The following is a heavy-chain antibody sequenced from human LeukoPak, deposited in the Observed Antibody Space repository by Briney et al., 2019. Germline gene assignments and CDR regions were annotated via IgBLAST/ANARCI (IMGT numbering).Heavy chain of an antibody. V-gene: IGHV4-34*01. CDR1: GGSLSGYY. Sequence: TSETLSLTCAVYGGSLSGYYWSWIRQPPGKGLEWIGEINHSGSTNYNPSLKSRVTISVDTSKNQFSLKLSSVTAADTAVYYCARGRRYSSSWYSDYWGQGTLVTVSS. CDR3: ARGRRYSSSWYSDY. D-gene: IGHD6-13*01. J-gene: IGHJ4*02. CDR2: INHSGST.